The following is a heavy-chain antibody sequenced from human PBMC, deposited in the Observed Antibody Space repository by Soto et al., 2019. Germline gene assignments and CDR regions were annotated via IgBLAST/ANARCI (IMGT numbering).Heavy chain of an antibody. D-gene: IGHD3-10*01. CDR3: ARDRVYDGSGTTGWFDP. Sequence: QVQVVESGGGVVQPGRSLRLSCAASGFTLSNYAMHWVRQAPGKGLEWVAVTSYDGSNKYYADSVKGRFTISTDNAINTLDLQMNSLRAEDTAVYYWARDRVYDGSGTTGWFDPWGQGTLVTVSS. J-gene: IGHJ5*02. CDR1: GFTLSNYA. V-gene: IGHV3-30-3*01. CDR2: TSYDGSNK.